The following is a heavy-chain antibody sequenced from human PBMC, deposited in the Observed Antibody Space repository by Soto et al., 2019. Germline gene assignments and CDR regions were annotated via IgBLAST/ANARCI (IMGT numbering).Heavy chain of an antibody. Sequence: SETLSLTCTVSGGSISSSSYYWGWIRQPPGKGLEWIGSIYYSGSTYYNPSLKSRVTISVDTSKNQFSLKLSSVTAADTAVYYCARHGELFYGGNPYGMDVWGQGTTVTVSS. J-gene: IGHJ6*02. D-gene: IGHD4-17*01. CDR1: GGSISSSSYY. CDR3: ARHGELFYGGNPYGMDV. V-gene: IGHV4-39*01. CDR2: IYYSGST.